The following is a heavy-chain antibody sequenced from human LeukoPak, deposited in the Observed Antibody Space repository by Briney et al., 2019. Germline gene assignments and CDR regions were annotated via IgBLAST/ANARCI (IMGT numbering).Heavy chain of an antibody. CDR2: INPSDGAT. CDR3: AGEQRGGLNGSLGGLFASYYTYYYMDV. CDR1: GYTFSKYY. J-gene: IGHJ6*03. V-gene: IGHV1-46*01. Sequence: ASVKVSCKASGYTFSKYYIHWVRQAPGQGLEWMAMINPSDGATTYAQRFQGRVTMTRDMSTTTVYMDLRSLRSEDTAVYFCAGEQRGGLNGSLGGLFASYYTYYYMDVWGRGTTVTVSS. D-gene: IGHD3-16*01.